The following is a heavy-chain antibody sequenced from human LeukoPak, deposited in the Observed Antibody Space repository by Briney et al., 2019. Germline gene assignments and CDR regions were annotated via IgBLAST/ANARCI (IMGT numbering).Heavy chain of an antibody. Sequence: SETQSLTCTVSGGSISSYYWSWIRQPPGKGLEWIGYIYYSGSTNYNPSLKSRVTISVDTSKNQFSLKLSSVTAADTAVYYCARRAVAGTRDYFDYWGQGTLVTVSS. D-gene: IGHD6-19*01. CDR3: ARRAVAGTRDYFDY. CDR1: GGSISSYY. CDR2: IYYSGST. J-gene: IGHJ4*02. V-gene: IGHV4-59*01.